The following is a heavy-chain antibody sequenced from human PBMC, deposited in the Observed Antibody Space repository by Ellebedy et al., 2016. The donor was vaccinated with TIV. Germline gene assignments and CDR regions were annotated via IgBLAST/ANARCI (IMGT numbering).Heavy chain of an antibody. CDR1: GFTFSSYA. D-gene: IGHD3-3*01. CDR3: ARVVGFWSGYYPLGGDYYYGMDV. V-gene: IGHV3-30-3*01. CDR2: ISYDGSNK. J-gene: IGHJ6*02. Sequence: GGSLRLSCAASGFTFSSYAMHWVRQAPGKGLEWVAVISYDGSNKYYADSVKGRFTISRDNSKNTLYLQMNSLRADDTAVYYCARVVGFWSGYYPLGGDYYYGMDVWGQGTTVTVSS.